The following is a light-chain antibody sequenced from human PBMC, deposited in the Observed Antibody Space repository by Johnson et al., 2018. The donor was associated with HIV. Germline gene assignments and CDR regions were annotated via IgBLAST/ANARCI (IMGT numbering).Light chain of an antibody. J-gene: IGLJ1*01. CDR2: DNN. Sequence: QSVLTQPPSVSAAPGQKVTISCSGSSSNIGNNYVSWYQQLPGTAPKLLIFDNNKRPSGIPDRFSGSKSGTSATLGITGLQTGDEPDYYCGTWDSSLSAYVFGTGTNITVL. CDR1: SSNIGNNY. V-gene: IGLV1-51*01. CDR3: GTWDSSLSAYV.